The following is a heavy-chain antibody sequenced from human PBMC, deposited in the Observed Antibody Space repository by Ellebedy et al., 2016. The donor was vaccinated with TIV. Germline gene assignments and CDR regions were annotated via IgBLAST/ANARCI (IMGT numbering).Heavy chain of an antibody. J-gene: IGHJ5*02. D-gene: IGHD1-7*01. V-gene: IGHV4-34*01. Sequence: SETLSLTCAVYDGSLKSNYWTWIRQPPGKGLEWIGEVNHNGEITNYNPSLKSPFTISLDTSKNQIFLRLSSVTAADTAVYYCARSQNYFDPWGQGTLVTVSS. CDR1: DGSLKSNY. CDR3: ARSQNYFDP. CDR2: VNHNGEIT.